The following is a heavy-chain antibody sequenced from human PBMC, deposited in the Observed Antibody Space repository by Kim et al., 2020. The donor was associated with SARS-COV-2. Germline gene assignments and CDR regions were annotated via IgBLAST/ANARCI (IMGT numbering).Heavy chain of an antibody. CDR2: IYYSGST. CDR3: ARAMVRGAYFDY. D-gene: IGHD3-10*01. V-gene: IGHV4-30-4*01. Sequence: SETLSLTCTFSGGSISSGDYYWSWIRQPPGKGLEWIGYIYYSGSTYYNPSLKSRVTISVDTSKNQFSLKLSSVTAADTAVYYCARAMVRGAYFDYWGQGTLVTVSS. CDR1: GGSISSGDYY. J-gene: IGHJ4*02.